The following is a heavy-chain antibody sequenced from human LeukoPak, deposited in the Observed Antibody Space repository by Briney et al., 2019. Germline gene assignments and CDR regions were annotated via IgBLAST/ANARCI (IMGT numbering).Heavy chain of an antibody. CDR2: ISSSSSYI. CDR3: ASPDIVATIGPPCY. J-gene: IGHJ4*02. V-gene: IGHV3-21*01. Sequence: GGSLRLSCAASGFTFSSYSMNWVRQAPGKGLEWVSSISSSSSYIYYADSVKGRFTISRDNAKNSLYLQMNSLRAEDTAVYYCASPDIVATIGPPCYWGQGTLVTVSS. CDR1: GFTFSSYS. D-gene: IGHD5-12*01.